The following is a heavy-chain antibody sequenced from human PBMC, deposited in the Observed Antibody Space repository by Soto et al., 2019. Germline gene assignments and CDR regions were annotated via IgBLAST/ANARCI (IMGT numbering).Heavy chain of an antibody. CDR2: MNPNSGNT. Sequence: ASVKFSCKSSGYTFTSYDINWVRQATGQGLEWMGWMNPNSGNTGYAQKFQGRVTMTRNTSISTAYMELSSLRSEDTAVYYSARDRLGVSKSVGRPRNSWFDPSGQGRRGTVSA. D-gene: IGHD7-27*01. V-gene: IGHV1-8*01. CDR3: ARDRLGVSKSVGRPRNSWFDP. J-gene: IGHJ5*02. CDR1: GYTFTSYD.